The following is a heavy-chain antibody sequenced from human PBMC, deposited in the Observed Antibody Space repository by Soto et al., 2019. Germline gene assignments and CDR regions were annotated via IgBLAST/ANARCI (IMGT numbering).Heavy chain of an antibody. D-gene: IGHD1-1*01. J-gene: IGHJ5*02. CDR3: ARALPEIRMMEGGSFDP. CDR1: AYTFTDYY. CDR2: INPNSGGS. V-gene: IGHV1-2*02. Sequence: ASVKVSCKASAYTFTDYYIHWVRQAPGQGLEWMGWINPNSGGSYFAQKFLGRVTMTRDTSITTAYMELSRLRSDDTAVYYCARALPEIRMMEGGSFDPWGQGTLVTVSS.